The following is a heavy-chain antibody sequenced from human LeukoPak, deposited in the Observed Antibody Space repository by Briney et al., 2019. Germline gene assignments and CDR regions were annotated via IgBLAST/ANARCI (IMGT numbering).Heavy chain of an antibody. D-gene: IGHD3-10*01. Sequence: ASVKVSCKASGYTFTSYDINWVRQATGQGLEWMGWMNPNSGNTGYAQKFQGRVTMTRNTSISTAYMELSSLRSEDTAVYYCARGLQYYYGSGSYNFDYWGQGTLVTVSS. V-gene: IGHV1-8*01. CDR3: ARGLQYYYGSGSYNFDY. CDR1: GYTFTSYD. CDR2: MNPNSGNT. J-gene: IGHJ4*02.